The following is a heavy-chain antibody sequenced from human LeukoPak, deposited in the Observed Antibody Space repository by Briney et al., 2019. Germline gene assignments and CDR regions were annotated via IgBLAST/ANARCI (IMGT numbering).Heavy chain of an antibody. V-gene: IGHV3-23*01. CDR2: ISGNSGRT. CDR3: AKSTSSWERVDY. CDR1: GFTFSSYA. J-gene: IGHJ4*02. Sequence: GGSLRLSCAASGFTFSSYAMSWVRQAPGKGLEWVSSISGNSGRTYYADSVKGRFSISRDDSNNTLYLQMNSLRAEDAAVYYCAKSTSSWERVDYWGQGTLVTVSS. D-gene: IGHD6-13*01.